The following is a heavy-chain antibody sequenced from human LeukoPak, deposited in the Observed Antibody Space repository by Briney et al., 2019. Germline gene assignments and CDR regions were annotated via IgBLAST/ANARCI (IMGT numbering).Heavy chain of an antibody. CDR1: GGSISSYY. CDR3: ARRRMAVAGMIQSYWYFDL. D-gene: IGHD6-19*01. V-gene: IGHV4-59*01. Sequence: ASETLSLTCTVSGGSISSYYWSWIRQPPGKGLEWIGYIYYSGSTNYNPSLKGRVTISVDTSKNQFSLKLSSVTAADTAVYYCARRRMAVAGMIQSYWYFDLWGRGTLVTVSS. J-gene: IGHJ2*01. CDR2: IYYSGST.